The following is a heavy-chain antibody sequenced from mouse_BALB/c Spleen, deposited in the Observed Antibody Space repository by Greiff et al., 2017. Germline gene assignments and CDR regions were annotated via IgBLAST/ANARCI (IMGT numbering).Heavy chain of an antibody. CDR1: GYTFTSYY. V-gene: IGHV1S81*02. CDR3: TRHRYDGDWFAY. D-gene: IGHD2-14*01. CDR2: INPSNGGT. Sequence: QVQLQQPGAELVKPGASVKLSCKASGYTFTSYYMYWVKQRPGQGLEWIGGINPSNGGTNFNEKFKSKATLTVDKSSSTAYMQLSSLTSEDSAVYDCTRHRYDGDWFAYWAKGLWSLSLQ. J-gene: IGHJ3*01.